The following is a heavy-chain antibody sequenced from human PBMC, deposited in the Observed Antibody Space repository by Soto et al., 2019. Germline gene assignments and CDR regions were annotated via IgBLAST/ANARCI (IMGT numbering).Heavy chain of an antibody. D-gene: IGHD3-3*01. V-gene: IGHV4-59*01. CDR1: GGSISSYY. Sequence: QVQLQESGPGLVKPSETLSLTCTVSGGSISSYYWSWIRQPPGKGLEWIGYIYYSGSTNYNPSLKSRVTISVDTSKNQFSLKLSSVTAADTAVYYCARVDGGVISPLLDYWGQGTLVTVSS. J-gene: IGHJ4*02. CDR2: IYYSGST. CDR3: ARVDGGVISPLLDY.